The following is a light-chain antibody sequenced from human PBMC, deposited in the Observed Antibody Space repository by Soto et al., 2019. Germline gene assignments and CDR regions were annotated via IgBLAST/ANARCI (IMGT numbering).Light chain of an antibody. J-gene: IGLJ3*02. CDR1: NIETKS. CDR3: QVWDSSSNLVV. Sequence: SSELTQPPSVSVAPGQTASMTCGGNNIETKSVHWYLQKPGQAPVLVVYEDSDRPSGIPERFSGSNSGNTATLTISRVEAGDEADYYCQVWDSSSNLVVFGGGTKLTVL. V-gene: IGLV3-21*02. CDR2: EDS.